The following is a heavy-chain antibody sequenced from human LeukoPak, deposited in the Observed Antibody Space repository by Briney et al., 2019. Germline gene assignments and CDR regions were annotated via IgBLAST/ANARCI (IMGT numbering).Heavy chain of an antibody. CDR1: GGSFSGYY. Sequence: SETLSLTCAVYGGSFSGYYWSWIRQPPGKGLEWIGEINHSGSTNYNPSLKSRVTISVDTSKNQFSLKLSSVTAADTAVYYCARVKLRYFDWISHFDYWGQGTLVTVSS. V-gene: IGHV4-34*01. CDR3: ARVKLRYFDWISHFDY. CDR2: INHSGST. D-gene: IGHD3-9*01. J-gene: IGHJ4*02.